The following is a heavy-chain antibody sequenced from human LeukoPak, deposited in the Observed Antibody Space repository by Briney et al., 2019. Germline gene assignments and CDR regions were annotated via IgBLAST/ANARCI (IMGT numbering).Heavy chain of an antibody. CDR2: ISAYKGNT. D-gene: IGHD3-10*01. Sequence: ASVKVSCKASGYTFTSYGISWVRQAPGQGLEWMGWISAYKGNTDYAQKLQGRVTMTTDTSTSTAYMELRGLRSEDTAVYYCAREPIWFGELCDYWGQGTLVTVSS. J-gene: IGHJ4*02. V-gene: IGHV1-18*01. CDR3: AREPIWFGELCDY. CDR1: GYTFTSYG.